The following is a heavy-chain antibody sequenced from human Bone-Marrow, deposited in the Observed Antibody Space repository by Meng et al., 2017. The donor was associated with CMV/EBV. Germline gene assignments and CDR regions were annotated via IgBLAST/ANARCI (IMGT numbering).Heavy chain of an antibody. V-gene: IGHV4-39*07. CDR2: IYYSGST. CDR1: GGSISSSSYY. J-gene: IGHJ3*02. D-gene: IGHD1-26*01. Sequence: SETLSLTCTVSGGSISSSSYYWGWIRQPPGKGLEWIGSIYYSGSTYYNPSLKSRVTISVDTSKNQFSVKLSSVSAADTAVYYCARGRGSSGDDAFDIWGQGTMVTVSS. CDR3: ARGRGSSGDDAFDI.